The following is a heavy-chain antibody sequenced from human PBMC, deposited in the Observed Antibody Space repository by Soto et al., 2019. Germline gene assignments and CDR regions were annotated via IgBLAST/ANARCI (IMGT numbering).Heavy chain of an antibody. CDR2: ISGSADGT. CDR1: GFAFSRFA. J-gene: IGHJ3*02. V-gene: IGHV3-23*01. CDR3: VSGSDALDI. Sequence: EVQLLESGGGLVQPGGSLRLSCAASGFAFSRFALSWVRQAPGMGLEWVSAISGSADGTDYADSVKGRFTISRDNAQNSLYLQMNSLRAEDTGVYYCVSGSDALDIWGQGTVVTVSS.